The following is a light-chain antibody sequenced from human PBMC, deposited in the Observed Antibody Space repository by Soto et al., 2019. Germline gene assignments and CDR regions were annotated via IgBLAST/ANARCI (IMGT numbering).Light chain of an antibody. CDR2: DAS. Sequence: IVLTQSPATLSLWPGETAILSCRASQTVSSYLSWYQHKPGQAPRLLIYDASKRAPGIPARFSGSGSGTDFPLTISSLEPEDVAVYYCQQRSTSITFGQGTRLEIE. J-gene: IGKJ5*01. CDR1: QTVSSY. CDR3: QQRSTSIT. V-gene: IGKV3-11*01.